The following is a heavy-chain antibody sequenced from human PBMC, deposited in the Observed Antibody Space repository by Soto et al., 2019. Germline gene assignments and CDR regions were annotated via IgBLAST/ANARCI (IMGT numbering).Heavy chain of an antibody. D-gene: IGHD1-26*01. Sequence: GGSLRLSCAASGFTFTTYWMHWVRQAPGQGLVWVSHINNDESTTNYADSVKGRFTISRDNAKNTLYLQMTSLRAEDTAVYYCARGGSGNYFNYFDYWGQGTLVTVSS. CDR2: INNDESTT. V-gene: IGHV3-74*01. CDR1: GFTFTTYW. CDR3: ARGGSGNYFNYFDY. J-gene: IGHJ4*02.